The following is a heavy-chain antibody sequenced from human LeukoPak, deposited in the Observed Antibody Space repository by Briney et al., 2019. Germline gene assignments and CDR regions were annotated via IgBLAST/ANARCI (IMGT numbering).Heavy chain of an antibody. CDR3: ARVPANYYDSSGYYYYFDY. J-gene: IGHJ4*02. Sequence: SQTLSLTCTVSVGSISSGDHYWSWIRQPPGKGLEWIGYIYYSGNTYYNPSLKSRVTISVDTSKNQLSLKLSSVTAADTAVYYCARVPANYYDSSGYYYYFDYWGQGTLVTVSS. V-gene: IGHV4-30-4*01. CDR1: VGSISSGDHY. CDR2: IYYSGNT. D-gene: IGHD3-22*01.